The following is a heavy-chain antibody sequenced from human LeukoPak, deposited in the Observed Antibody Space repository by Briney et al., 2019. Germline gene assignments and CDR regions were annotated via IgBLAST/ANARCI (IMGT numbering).Heavy chain of an antibody. Sequence: SETLSLTCAVYGGSFSGYYWSWIRQPPGKGLEWIGEINHSGSTNYNPSLKSRVTISVDTSKNQFSLKLSSVTAADTAVYYCARYGDIAAAGNPFDYWGKGTLVTVSS. CDR1: GGSFSGYY. J-gene: IGHJ4*02. CDR2: INHSGST. CDR3: ARYGDIAAAGNPFDY. D-gene: IGHD6-13*01. V-gene: IGHV4-34*01.